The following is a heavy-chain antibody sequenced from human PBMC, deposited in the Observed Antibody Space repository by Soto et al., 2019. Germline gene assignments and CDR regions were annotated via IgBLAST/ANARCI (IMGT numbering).Heavy chain of an antibody. J-gene: IGHJ3*02. Sequence: EVQLLESGGGLVQPGGSLRLSCAASGFTFNDYWMNWVRQAPGKGLEWVANIKQDGSDEYYVDSVKGRFTISRDNAKNSLYLQMNSLRAEDTAVYYCARPLGWRDAFDIWGQGTMVTVSS. D-gene: IGHD6-19*01. CDR3: ARPLGWRDAFDI. V-gene: IGHV3-7*01. CDR2: IKQDGSDE. CDR1: GFTFNDYW.